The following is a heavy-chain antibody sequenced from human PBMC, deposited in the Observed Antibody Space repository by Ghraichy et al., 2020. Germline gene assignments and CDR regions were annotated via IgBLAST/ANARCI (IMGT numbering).Heavy chain of an antibody. CDR2: ISPVGDYI. CDR1: GFTFSSYA. V-gene: IGHV3-23*01. J-gene: IGHJ5*02. D-gene: IGHD6-13*01. CDR3: ARQSGGAAGGVAHWFDP. Sequence: GGSLRLSCAVSGFTFSSYAMTWVRQAPGKGLEWVSSISPVGDYIYYADSVKGRFTFTRDNSKSTLYLQMNGLRGEDTAVYYCARQSGGAAGGVAHWFDPRGQGTLVTVSS.